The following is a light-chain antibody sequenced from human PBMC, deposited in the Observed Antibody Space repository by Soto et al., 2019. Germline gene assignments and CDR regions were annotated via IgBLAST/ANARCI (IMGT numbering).Light chain of an antibody. J-gene: IGKJ5*01. CDR2: GAS. CDR1: QSVIRRF. V-gene: IGKV3-20*01. CDR3: QQYNNWPFT. Sequence: EIVLTQYPGTLSLSPGDRATLSCRASQSVIRRFFAWYQQKPGQAPRLLIHGASTRATGAPDRFSGSGSGTDFTLTISRLEPEDFSVYYCQQYNNWPFTFGQGTRLEIK.